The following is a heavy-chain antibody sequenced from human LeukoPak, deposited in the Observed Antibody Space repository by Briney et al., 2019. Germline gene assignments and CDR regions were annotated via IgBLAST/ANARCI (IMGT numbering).Heavy chain of an antibody. J-gene: IGHJ4*02. CDR3: ARVDYYGSGSFLMDY. CDR1: GGSISSSSYY. Sequence: SETLSLTCTVSGGSISSSSYYWGWIRQPPGKGLEWIGNIYYSGTTYYNPSLRSRVSISVDTSKNQFSLKLSSVTAADTAVYYCARVDYYGSGSFLMDYWGQGTLVTVSS. D-gene: IGHD3-10*01. CDR2: IYYSGTT. V-gene: IGHV4-39*07.